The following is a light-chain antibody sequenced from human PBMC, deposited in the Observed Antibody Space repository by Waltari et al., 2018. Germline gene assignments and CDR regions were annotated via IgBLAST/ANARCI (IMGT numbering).Light chain of an antibody. CDR2: GAS. CDR3: QQCNDWPYT. J-gene: IGKJ2*01. CDR1: QSVGTE. V-gene: IGKV3-15*01. Sequence: EIVMTQSPATLSLSPGERATLSCMASQSVGTELAWYQQKPGQPPRLLIYGASTRATEVPARFSGSGSATEFALTISSLQSEDFAVYYCQQCNDWPYTFGQGTNLEIK.